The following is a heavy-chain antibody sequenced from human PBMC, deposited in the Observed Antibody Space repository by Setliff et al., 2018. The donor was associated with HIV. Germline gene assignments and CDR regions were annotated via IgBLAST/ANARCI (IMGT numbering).Heavy chain of an antibody. J-gene: IGHJ4*02. CDR3: AKDLQTVTTEGTN. CDR1: GYNFTTYG. CDR2: ISTYSDET. V-gene: IGHV1-18*01. Sequence: GASVKVSCKPSGYNFTTYGLSWVRQAPGQGLEWMGWISTYSDETSSSQNLQGRLTMTTDTSTGTAYMELRSLRSDDTAVYYCAKDLQTVTTEGTNWGQGTLVTVSS. D-gene: IGHD4-17*01.